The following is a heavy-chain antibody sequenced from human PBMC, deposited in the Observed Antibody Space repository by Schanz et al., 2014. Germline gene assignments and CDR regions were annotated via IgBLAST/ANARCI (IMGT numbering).Heavy chain of an antibody. CDR3: AKDGVEAVATV. CDR2: MFPGGNT. CDR1: GFTFRDYY. J-gene: IGHJ4*02. D-gene: IGHD5-12*01. Sequence: VQLVESGGGFVKPGGSLRLSCVASGFTFRDYYMSWIRQAPGQGLEWVSIMFPGGNTYYADSVKGRFTISRDNSKNTLFLQMNSLRAEDTAVYYCAKDGVEAVATVWGQGILVTVSS. V-gene: IGHV3-66*01.